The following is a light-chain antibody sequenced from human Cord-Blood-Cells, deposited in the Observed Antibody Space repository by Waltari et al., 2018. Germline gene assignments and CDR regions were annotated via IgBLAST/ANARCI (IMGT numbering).Light chain of an antibody. J-gene: IGKJ3*01. CDR1: QSISSY. CDR3: QQSYSTPFA. V-gene: IGKV1-39*01. CDR2: AAS. Sequence: DIQMTQSPSSLSASVGDRVTIPCRANQSISSYLNWYQQKPGKAPKLLIYAASSLQSGVPSRFSGSRSGTGFTLTISSLQPEDFATYYCQQSYSTPFAFGPGAKVDI.